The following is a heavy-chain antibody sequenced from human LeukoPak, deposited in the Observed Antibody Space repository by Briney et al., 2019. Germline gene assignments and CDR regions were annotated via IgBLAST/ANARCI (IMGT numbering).Heavy chain of an antibody. J-gene: IGHJ4*02. CDR3: VKGAVTPHFDY. CDR1: GFMFGAYA. CDR2: ITSSGDRT. Sequence: PGGSLRLSYVASGFMFGAYAMGWVRQAPGKGLEWVSAITSSGDRTYYAVSVKGRFTISRDNSKNTLYLQMNSLRVEDTAKYFCVKGAVTPHFDYWGQGTLVTVSS. V-gene: IGHV3-23*01. D-gene: IGHD6-19*01.